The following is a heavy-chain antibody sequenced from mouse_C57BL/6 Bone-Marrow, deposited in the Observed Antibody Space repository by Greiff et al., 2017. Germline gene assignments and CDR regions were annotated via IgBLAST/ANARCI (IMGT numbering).Heavy chain of an antibody. D-gene: IGHD2-4*01. CDR3: ARERLRRYYAMDY. Sequence: QVQLQQPGAELVKPGASVKLSCKASGYTFTSYWMHWVKQRPGQGLEWIGMIHPNSGSTNYNEKFKSQATLTVDKSSSPAYMHIRSLTSEVSAFYYCARERLRRYYAMDYWGQGTSVTVSS. CDR2: IHPNSGST. V-gene: IGHV1-64*01. J-gene: IGHJ4*01. CDR1: GYTFTSYW.